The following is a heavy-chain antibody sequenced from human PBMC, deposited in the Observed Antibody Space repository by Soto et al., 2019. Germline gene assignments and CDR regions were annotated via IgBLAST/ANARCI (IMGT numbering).Heavy chain of an antibody. V-gene: IGHV3-23*01. CDR2: ISGSGGST. CDR3: AKNGGSRYFDWLLSGVFDY. J-gene: IGHJ4*02. CDR1: GFTFSSYA. D-gene: IGHD3-9*01. Sequence: PGGSLRLSCAASGFTFSSYAMSWVRQAPGKGLEWVSAISGSGGSTYYADSVKGRFTISRDNSKNTLYLQMNSLRAEDTAVYYCAKNGGSRYFDWLLSGVFDYWGQGTLVTAPQ.